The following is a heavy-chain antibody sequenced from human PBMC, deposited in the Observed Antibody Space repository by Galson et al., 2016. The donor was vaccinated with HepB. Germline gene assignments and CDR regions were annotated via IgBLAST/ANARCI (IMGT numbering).Heavy chain of an antibody. D-gene: IGHD2/OR15-2a*01. CDR2: IYYSGST. J-gene: IGHJ3*02. CDR1: AFTFSRYN. V-gene: IGHV4-31*02. Sequence: LRLSCAASAFTFSRYNMNWVRQAPGKGLEWIGYIYYSGSTYYNPSLRSRLTISVDTSKNHFSLNLSSVTAADTAVYYCAREKRDSTNYGDAFDIWGQGTMVTVSS. CDR3: AREKRDSTNYGDAFDI.